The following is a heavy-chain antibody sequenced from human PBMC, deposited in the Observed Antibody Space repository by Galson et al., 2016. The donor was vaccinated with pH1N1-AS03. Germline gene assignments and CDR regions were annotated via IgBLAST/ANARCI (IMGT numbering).Heavy chain of an antibody. D-gene: IGHD6-13*01. CDR3: AKDRHPQLATCYFDY. Sequence: SLRLSCAASGFNFNFYGMSWVRQAPGKGLEWVSGLNGGGDTAHYADSTKGRFTASRDNSKNTLYLQMNSLRAEDTAVYYCAKDRHPQLATCYFDYWGQGTLVTVSS. CDR2: LNGGGDTA. J-gene: IGHJ4*02. V-gene: IGHV3-23*01. CDR1: GFNFNFYG.